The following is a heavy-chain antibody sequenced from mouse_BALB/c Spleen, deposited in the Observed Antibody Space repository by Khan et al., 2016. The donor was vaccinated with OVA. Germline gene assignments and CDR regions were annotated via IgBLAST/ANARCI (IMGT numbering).Heavy chain of an antibody. J-gene: IGHJ3*01. Sequence: EVQLQESGPELMKPGASVKISCKASGYSFTSYYIHWVKQSHGKSLEWIGYVDPFNGGTSYNQKFKGKATLTVDKSSSTAIRLISGLTAEDSAVYYCARHGYVAWFAYWGQGTLVTVSA. D-gene: IGHD2-2*01. V-gene: IGHV1S135*01. CDR2: VDPFNGGT. CDR1: GYSFTSYY. CDR3: ARHGYVAWFAY.